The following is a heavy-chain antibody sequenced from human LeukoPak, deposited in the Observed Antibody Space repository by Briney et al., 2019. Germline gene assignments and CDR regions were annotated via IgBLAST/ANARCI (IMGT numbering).Heavy chain of an antibody. CDR1: GFTFSSYS. CDR2: ISSSSSYI. Sequence: GGSLRLSCAASGFTFSSYSMNWVRQAPGKGLEWVSSISSSSSYIYYADSVKGRFTISRDNAKNSPYLQTNSLRAEDTAVYYCARAGGKQLWSFDYWGQGTLVTVSS. V-gene: IGHV3-21*01. CDR3: ARAGGKQLWSFDY. J-gene: IGHJ4*02. D-gene: IGHD5-18*01.